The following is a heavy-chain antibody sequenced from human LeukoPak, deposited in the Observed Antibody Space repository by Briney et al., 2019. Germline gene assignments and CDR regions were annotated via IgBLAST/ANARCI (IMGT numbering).Heavy chain of an antibody. CDR2: IRYDGSNK. Sequence: GGSLRLSCAASGFTFSSYGMHWVRQAPGKGLEWVAFIRYDGSNKYYADSVKGRFTISRDISKNTLYLQMNSLRAEDTAVYYCAMTTLGAYAFDIWGQGTMVTVSS. CDR3: AMTTLGAYAFDI. V-gene: IGHV3-30*02. D-gene: IGHD1-14*01. J-gene: IGHJ3*02. CDR1: GFTFSSYG.